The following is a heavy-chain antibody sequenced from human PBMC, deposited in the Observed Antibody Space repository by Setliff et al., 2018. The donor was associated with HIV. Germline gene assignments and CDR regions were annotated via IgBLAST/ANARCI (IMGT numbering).Heavy chain of an antibody. V-gene: IGHV3-74*01. CDR3: ATNRRDCYSASCPLTS. J-gene: IGHJ4*02. D-gene: IGHD2-2*01. CDR1: GFFFSTYW. CDR2: IVSDGSGT. Sequence: PGGSPRLSCAASGFFFSTYWMNWVRQAPGKGPQWVARIVSDGSGTSHADAVKGRFTISRDNAKNTLFLQMNSLRAEDSAMYYCATNRRDCYSASCPLTSWGQGTLVTVSS.